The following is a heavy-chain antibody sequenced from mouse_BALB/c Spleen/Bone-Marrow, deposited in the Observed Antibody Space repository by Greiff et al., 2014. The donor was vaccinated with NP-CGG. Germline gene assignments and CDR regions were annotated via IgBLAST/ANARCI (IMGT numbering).Heavy chain of an antibody. D-gene: IGHD1-1*01. CDR3: SRHYYSTPHYAMDY. CDR1: GYTFTNYY. V-gene: IGHV1S81*02. Sequence: QVQLQQSGAELVKTGASVKLSCKASGYTFTNYYIYWVKQRPGQGLEWIGGINPSNGGTKFNEKFKNKATLTIDKSSSTAYIQLSSLTSEDSAVYYCSRHYYSTPHYAMDYWGQGTSVTVSS. CDR2: INPSNGGT. J-gene: IGHJ4*01.